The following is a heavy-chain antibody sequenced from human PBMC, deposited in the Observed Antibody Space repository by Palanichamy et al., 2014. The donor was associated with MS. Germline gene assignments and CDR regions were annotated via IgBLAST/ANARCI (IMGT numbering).Heavy chain of an antibody. D-gene: IGHD2-21*02. CDR1: GFTFGSYG. Sequence: QVQLVESGGGVVQPGSSLRLSCAASGFTFGSYGMHWVRQVPGKGLEWMTLIWYDGSHKYYADSVKGRFTISRDNSKNTLYLSMNSLRAEDTAVYFCARGGGGRAYCNTDCYSLFDYWGQGTLVTVSS. CDR2: IWYDGSHK. V-gene: IGHV3-33*01. J-gene: IGHJ4*02. CDR3: ARGGGGRAYCNTDCYSLFDY.